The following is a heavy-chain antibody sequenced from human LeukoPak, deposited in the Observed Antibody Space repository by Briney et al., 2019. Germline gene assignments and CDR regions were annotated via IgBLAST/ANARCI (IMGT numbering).Heavy chain of an antibody. D-gene: IGHD3-22*01. J-gene: IGHJ4*02. V-gene: IGHV1-8*01. Sequence: ASVNVSCKASVYTFTSDDINWVRQATGQGLERMGWMNPNSGNTGYAQKFQGRVTMTRNTSISTVYMELSSLRSEDTAVYYCARGLRYYDSSGRDYWGQGTLVTVSS. CDR1: VYTFTSDD. CDR2: MNPNSGNT. CDR3: ARGLRYYDSSGRDY.